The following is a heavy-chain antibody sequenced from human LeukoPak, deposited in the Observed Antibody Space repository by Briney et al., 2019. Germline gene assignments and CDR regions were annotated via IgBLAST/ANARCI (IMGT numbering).Heavy chain of an antibody. CDR2: ISSRGSTI. D-gene: IGHD3-9*01. CDR3: TRDIDDVLTGDDAFDV. CDR1: GFIFKDYY. V-gene: IGHV3-11*04. Sequence: GGSLRLSCTASGFIFKDYYMSWIRQAPGKGLEWVSSISSRGSTIHNADSVKGRFTISRDNAESSVYLQMNSLRVDDTGLYYCTRDIDDVLTGDDAFDVWGQGTVVTVSS. J-gene: IGHJ3*01.